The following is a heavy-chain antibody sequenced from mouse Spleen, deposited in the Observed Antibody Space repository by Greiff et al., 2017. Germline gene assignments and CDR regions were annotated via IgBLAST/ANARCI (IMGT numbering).Heavy chain of an antibody. J-gene: IGHJ1*01. CDR1: GFTFSDYG. Sequence: EVKLMESGGGLVKPGGSLKLSCAASGFTFSDYGMHWVRQAPGKGLEWVAYISSGSSTIYYADTVKGRFTISRDNAKNTLFLQMTSLRSEDTAMYYCARMGHYYGFYWYFDVWGAGTTVTVSS. V-gene: IGHV5-17*01. CDR3: ARMGHYYGFYWYFDV. D-gene: IGHD1-2*01. CDR2: ISSGSSTI.